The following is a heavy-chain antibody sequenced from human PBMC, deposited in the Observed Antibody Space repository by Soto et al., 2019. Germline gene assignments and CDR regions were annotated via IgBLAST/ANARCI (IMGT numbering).Heavy chain of an antibody. CDR2: ISSGGSTI. CDR1: GFTFNSYS. D-gene: IGHD6-13*01. V-gene: IGHV3-48*04. J-gene: IGHJ3*02. Sequence: EVQLVESGGGLVQPGGSLRLSCAASGFTFNSYSMNWVRQAPGKGLEWVSYISSGGSTIYYADSVKGRFTISRDTAKKTLYRQMTRLRAEDTAVYYCARAYSSTYGKDAFDIWGQGTMVTVSS. CDR3: ARAYSSTYGKDAFDI.